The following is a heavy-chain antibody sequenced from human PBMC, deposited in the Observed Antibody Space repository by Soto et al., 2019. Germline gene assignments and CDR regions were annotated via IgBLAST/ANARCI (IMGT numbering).Heavy chain of an antibody. Sequence: QVQLVESGGGVVQPGRSLRLSCAASRFTFSSYAMHWVRQAPGKGLEWVAVIWYDGSNKYYADSVKSRFTISRDNSKNTLYLQMNSLRAEDTAVYYCARELERSLDIWGQGTMVTVSS. J-gene: IGHJ3*02. CDR2: IWYDGSNK. CDR3: ARELERSLDI. V-gene: IGHV3-30-3*01. CDR1: RFTFSSYA. D-gene: IGHD6-6*01.